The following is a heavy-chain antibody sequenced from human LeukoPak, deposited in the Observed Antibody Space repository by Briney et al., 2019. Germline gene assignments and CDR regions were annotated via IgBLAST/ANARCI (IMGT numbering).Heavy chain of an antibody. V-gene: IGHV4-34*01. J-gene: IGHJ4*02. Sequence: SETLSLTCAVYGGSLSGYYWSWIRQPPGKGLEWIGEINHSGSTNYNPSLKSRVTISVDTSKNQFSLKLSSVTAADTAVYYCARGEHLEYYYDSSGYYFDYWGQGTLVTVSS. D-gene: IGHD3-22*01. CDR3: ARGEHLEYYYDSSGYYFDY. CDR1: GGSLSGYY. CDR2: INHSGST.